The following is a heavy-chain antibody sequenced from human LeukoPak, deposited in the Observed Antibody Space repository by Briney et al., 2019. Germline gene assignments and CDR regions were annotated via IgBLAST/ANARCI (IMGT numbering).Heavy chain of an antibody. CDR1: GVSISSTRYC. CDR3: ARNSPYSDPWYFDY. D-gene: IGHD6-13*01. J-gene: IGHJ4*02. Sequence: NSSETLSLTCTVSGVSISSTRYCWGWIRQPPGKGLVWFWYIYYTGSPYYDPSLKRRVTISVDTSKNQLSLKLRSVTAAATDVYYCARNSPYSDPWYFDYWGQGTLVTVSS. V-gene: IGHV4-39*01. CDR2: IYYTGSP.